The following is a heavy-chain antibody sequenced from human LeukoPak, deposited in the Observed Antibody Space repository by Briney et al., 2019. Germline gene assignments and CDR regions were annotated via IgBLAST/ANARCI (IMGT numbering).Heavy chain of an antibody. CDR3: AKIERKYQLANVPDH. J-gene: IGHJ4*02. Sequence: PGGSLRLSCAASGFTFSTYGMHWVRHAPGKGLEWVAFIRYDGNNKYYADFVKGRFTISRDNSKNTLYLHMKSLRTEATAVYYYAKIERKYQLANVPDHWGQGTLVTVSS. CDR2: IRYDGNNK. D-gene: IGHD2-2*01. CDR1: GFTFSTYG. V-gene: IGHV3-30*02.